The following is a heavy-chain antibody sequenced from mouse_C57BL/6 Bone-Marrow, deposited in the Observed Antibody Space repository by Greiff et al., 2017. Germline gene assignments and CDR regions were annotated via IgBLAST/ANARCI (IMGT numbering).Heavy chain of an antibody. Sequence: EVQLVESGGGLVKPGGSLKLSCAASGFTFSDYGMHWVRQAPEKGLEWVAYISSGSSTIYYADTVTGRFTISRDNAKNTLFLQMTSLRYEDTAMYDCAKEGLFYYGSSWYFDVGGTGTTVTVSS. CDR2: ISSGSSTI. CDR3: AKEGLFYYGSSWYFDV. D-gene: IGHD1-1*01. CDR1: GFTFSDYG. V-gene: IGHV5-17*01. J-gene: IGHJ1*03.